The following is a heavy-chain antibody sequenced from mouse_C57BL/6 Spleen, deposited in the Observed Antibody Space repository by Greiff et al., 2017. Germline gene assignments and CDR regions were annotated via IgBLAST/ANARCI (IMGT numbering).Heavy chain of an antibody. D-gene: IGHD1-1*01. V-gene: IGHV1-54*01. J-gene: IGHJ4*01. CDR1: GYAFTNYL. CDR3: ARYYYGSSYDAMDY. CDR2: INPGGGGT. Sequence: VQLQQSGAELVRPGTSVKVSCKASGYAFTNYLIEWVKQRPGQGLEWIGVINPGGGGTNYNEKFKGKATLTADKSSSTAYMQLSSLTSEDSAVYFCARYYYGSSYDAMDYWGQGTSVTVSS.